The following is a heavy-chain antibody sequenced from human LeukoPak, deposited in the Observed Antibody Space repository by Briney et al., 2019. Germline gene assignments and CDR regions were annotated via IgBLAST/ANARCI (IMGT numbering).Heavy chain of an antibody. CDR1: GGSFSGYY. D-gene: IGHD3-3*01. V-gene: IGHV4-34*01. CDR3: ARGQPSLYYDFWSGDPSFYYYMDV. Sequence: SETLSLTCAVYGGSFSGYYWSWIRQPPGKGLEWIGEINDSGSTNYNPSLKSRVTISVDTSKNQFSLKLSSVTAADTAVYYCARGQPSLYYDFWSGDPSFYYYMDVWGKGTTVTVSS. CDR2: INDSGST. J-gene: IGHJ6*03.